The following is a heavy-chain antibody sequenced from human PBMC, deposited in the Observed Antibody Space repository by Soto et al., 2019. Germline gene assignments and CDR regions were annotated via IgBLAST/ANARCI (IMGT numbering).Heavy chain of an antibody. Sequence: ASVKVSCKASGYTFTSYDINWVRQTTGQGLEWMGWMNPNSGNTGYAQKFQGRVTMTRNTSISTAYMELSSLRSEDTAVYYCARTLGAAANYFDYWGQGTLVTVSS. CDR1: GYTFTSYD. CDR3: ARTLGAAANYFDY. J-gene: IGHJ4*02. D-gene: IGHD2-2*01. CDR2: MNPNSGNT. V-gene: IGHV1-8*01.